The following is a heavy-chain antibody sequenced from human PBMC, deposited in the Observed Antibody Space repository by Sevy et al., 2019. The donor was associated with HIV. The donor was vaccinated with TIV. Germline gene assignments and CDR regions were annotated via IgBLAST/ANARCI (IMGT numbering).Heavy chain of an antibody. CDR2: IHYSGGP. V-gene: IGHV4-30-4*01. J-gene: IGHJ4*02. CDR3: VSKRGYNHGPFDY. Sequence: SETLSLTCTVSGGSISSSDSYWSWIRQPPGKGLEWIGYIHYSGGPYYNPFLKSRVAMSVDTSEKQFSLKLSFLTAADTAVYYCVSKRGYNHGPFDYWGQGTLVTVSS. D-gene: IGHD5-12*01. CDR1: GGSISSSDSY.